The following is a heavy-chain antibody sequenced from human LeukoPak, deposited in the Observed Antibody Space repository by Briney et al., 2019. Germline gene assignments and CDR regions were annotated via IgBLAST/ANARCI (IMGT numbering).Heavy chain of an antibody. V-gene: IGHV3-23*01. J-gene: IGHJ1*01. CDR3: AKDAYAAAAEYFQH. Sequence: GGSLRLSCAASGFTFNTYAMTWVRQAPGKGLEWVSGISGSGDSTYYADSVKGRFTISRDNSNNTLYLQMNSLRAEDTAVYYCAKDAYAAAAEYFQHWGQGTLVTVSS. D-gene: IGHD6-13*01. CDR2: ISGSGDST. CDR1: GFTFNTYA.